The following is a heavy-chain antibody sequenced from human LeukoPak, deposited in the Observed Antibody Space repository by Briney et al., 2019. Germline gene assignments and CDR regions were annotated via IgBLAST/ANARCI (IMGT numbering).Heavy chain of an antibody. CDR2: ISYTGRT. CDR3: ARQRLLWFGELSSPHYFDY. D-gene: IGHD3-10*01. J-gene: IGHJ4*02. V-gene: IGHV4-34*01. Sequence: SETLSLTCDVYGGSFSDYYWSWIRQSPGRGLEWIGEISYTGRTTYNPSLKSRVTISIDTSKNQFSLNLSSVTAADTAVYYCARQRLLWFGELSSPHYFDYWGQGTPVSVSS. CDR1: GGSFSDYY.